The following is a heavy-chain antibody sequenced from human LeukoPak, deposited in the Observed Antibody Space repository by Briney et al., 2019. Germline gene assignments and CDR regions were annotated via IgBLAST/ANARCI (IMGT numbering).Heavy chain of an antibody. CDR1: GGSISSSNW. D-gene: IGHD3-10*01. V-gene: IGHV4-4*02. CDR3: ARGFQYGSGSYYAYNWFDP. CDR2: IYHSGST. Sequence: SGTLSLTCAVSGGSISSSNWWSWVRQPPGKGLEWIGEIYHSGSTNYNPSLKSRVTISVDKSKNQFSLKLSSVTAADTAVYYCARGFQYGSGSYYAYNWFDPWGQGTLVTVSS. J-gene: IGHJ5*02.